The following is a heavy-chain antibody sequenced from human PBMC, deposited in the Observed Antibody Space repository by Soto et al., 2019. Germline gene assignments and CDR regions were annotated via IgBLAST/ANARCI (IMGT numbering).Heavy chain of an antibody. J-gene: IGHJ4*02. Sequence: SEALSLTCTVSVGSISSDYWSWIRQPPGKGLEWIGYIYHSGSTNYNPSLKSRVTISVDTSKNQFSLKLSSVTAADTAVYYCARGIPGIAAAGTGWGQGTLVTVSS. CDR2: IYHSGST. D-gene: IGHD6-13*01. V-gene: IGHV4-59*01. CDR1: VGSISSDY. CDR3: ARGIPGIAAAGTG.